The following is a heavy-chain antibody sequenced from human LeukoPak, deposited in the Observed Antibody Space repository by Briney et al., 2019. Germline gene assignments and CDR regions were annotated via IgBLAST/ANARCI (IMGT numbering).Heavy chain of an antibody. V-gene: IGHV3-23*01. D-gene: IGHD3-10*02. Sequence: GGSLTLPCAASGFTYSRYPMRWAPHAPQEGGEWVSAISASGGSTYYADSVKGRFTISRDNSKNTLYLQMTSLRAEDTAVYYCAELGITMLGGVWGKGTPVTISS. CDR3: AELGITMLGGV. J-gene: IGHJ6*04. CDR1: GFTYSRYP. CDR2: ISASGGST.